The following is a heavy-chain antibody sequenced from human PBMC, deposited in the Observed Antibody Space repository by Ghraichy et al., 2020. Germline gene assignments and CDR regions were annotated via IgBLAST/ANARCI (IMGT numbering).Heavy chain of an antibody. CDR1: GFTFSSYG. CDR2: ISYDGSNK. Sequence: GGSLRLSCAASGFTFSSYGMHWVRQAPGKGLEWVAVISYDGSNKYYADTVKGRFTISRDNSKNTLYLQMNSLRAEDTAVYYCAKDGALGWELLKDYYYFDYWGQGTLVTVSS. V-gene: IGHV3-30*18. D-gene: IGHD1-26*01. CDR3: AKDGALGWELLKDYYYFDY. J-gene: IGHJ4*02.